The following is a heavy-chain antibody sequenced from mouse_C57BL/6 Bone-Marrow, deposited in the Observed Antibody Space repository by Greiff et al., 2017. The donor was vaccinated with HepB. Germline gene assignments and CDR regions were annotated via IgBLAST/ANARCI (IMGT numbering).Heavy chain of an antibody. J-gene: IGHJ2*01. CDR1: GYSITSGYY. D-gene: IGHD4-1*01. V-gene: IGHV3-6*01. CDR2: ISYDGSN. Sequence: EVQVVESGPGLVKPSQSLSLTCSVTGYSITSGYYWNWIRQFPGNKLEWMGYISYDGSNNYNPSLKNRMSITRDTSKNEFFLKLNSVTTEDTATYDGAREEGLTGTDFDYWGQGTTLTVSS. CDR3: AREEGLTGTDFDY.